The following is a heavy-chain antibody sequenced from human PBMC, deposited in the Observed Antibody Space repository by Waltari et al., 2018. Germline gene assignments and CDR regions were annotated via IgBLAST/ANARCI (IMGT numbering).Heavy chain of an antibody. J-gene: IGHJ3*02. Sequence: QVQLQESGPGVVKSSQTLSLTCTVSGGSISRGGDFGSWIRQSPGRGPEWIGVIYDSANTNYNPSLKSRVILTIDISKNQFSLKMRSVTAADTAVYYCARQGLNWNAQRGSQSAFDIWGQGAMVTVSA. V-gene: IGHV4-30-4*08. D-gene: IGHD1-1*01. CDR1: GGSISRGGDF. CDR2: IYDSANT. CDR3: ARQGLNWNAQRGSQSAFDI.